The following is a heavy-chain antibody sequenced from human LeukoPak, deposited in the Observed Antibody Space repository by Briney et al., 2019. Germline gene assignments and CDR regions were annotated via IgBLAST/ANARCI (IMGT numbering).Heavy chain of an antibody. Sequence: PGGSLRLSCAASEFTVSSNYMSWVRQAPGKGLEWVSAISGSGGSTYYADSVKGRFTISRDNSKNTLYLQMNSLRAEDTAVYYCAKDSGYYDSSGYYNYWGQGTLVTVSS. V-gene: IGHV3-23*01. CDR3: AKDSGYYDSSGYYNY. D-gene: IGHD3-22*01. CDR2: ISGSGGST. J-gene: IGHJ4*02. CDR1: EFTVSSNY.